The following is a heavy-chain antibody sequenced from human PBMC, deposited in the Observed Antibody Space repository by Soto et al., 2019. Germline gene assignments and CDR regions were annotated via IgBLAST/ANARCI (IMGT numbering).Heavy chain of an antibody. J-gene: IGHJ6*02. Sequence: QMQLMQSGPEVKKPGTSVKVSCKASGFTFTSSAVQWVRQARGQRLEWIGWIVVGSGNTNYAQKFQERVTITRDMSTSTAYRELSILRSVDTAVYYCAAGSKYCSSTSCYQYYYGMDVWGQGTTVTVSS. V-gene: IGHV1-58*01. CDR2: IVVGSGNT. CDR1: GFTFTSSA. CDR3: AAGSKYCSSTSCYQYYYGMDV. D-gene: IGHD2-2*01.